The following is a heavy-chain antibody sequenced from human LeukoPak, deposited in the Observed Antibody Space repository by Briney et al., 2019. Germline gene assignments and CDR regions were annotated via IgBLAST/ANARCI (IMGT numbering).Heavy chain of an antibody. Sequence: PGGSLKLSCAASGFTFSGSAMHWVRQASGKGLEWVARIRSKASNYATEYAASVKGSFTISRDDSKNTAYLQMNSLKTEDTAVYYCARGGTGFHQSDYWGQGTLVTVSS. CDR2: IRSKASNYAT. CDR3: ARGGTGFHQSDY. J-gene: IGHJ4*02. V-gene: IGHV3-73*01. CDR1: GFTFSGSA. D-gene: IGHD3/OR15-3a*01.